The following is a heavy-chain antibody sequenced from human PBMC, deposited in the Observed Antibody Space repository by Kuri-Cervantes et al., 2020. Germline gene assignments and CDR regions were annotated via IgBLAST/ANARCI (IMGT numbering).Heavy chain of an antibody. D-gene: IGHD6-6*01. CDR3: ARGRFEYTGFDP. V-gene: IGHV1-18*01. J-gene: IGHJ5*02. CDR2: ISAYNGNT. CDR1: GYTFTSYG. Sequence: ASVKVSCKASGYTFTSYGISWVRQAPGQGLEWMGWISAYNGNTNYAQKFQGRVTMTRNTSISTAYMELSSLRSEDTAVYYCARGRFEYTGFDPWGQGTLVTVSS.